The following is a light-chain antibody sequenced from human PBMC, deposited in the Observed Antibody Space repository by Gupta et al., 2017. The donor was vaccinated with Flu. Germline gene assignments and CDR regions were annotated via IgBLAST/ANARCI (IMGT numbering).Light chain of an antibody. J-gene: IGKJ1*01. CDR3: QQDNSYPWT. CDR1: QSISSW. V-gene: IGKV1-5*03. Sequence: DNQMTQSPSTLSASVGDRVTITCRASQSISSWLAWYQQKPGKAPKLLIYKASSLESGVPSRFSGSGSGTEFTLTISSLQPDDFATYYCQQDNSYPWTFGQGTKVEIK. CDR2: KAS.